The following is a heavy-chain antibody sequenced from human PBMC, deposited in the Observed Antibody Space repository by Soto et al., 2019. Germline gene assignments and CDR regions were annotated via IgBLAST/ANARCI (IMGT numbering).Heavy chain of an antibody. CDR3: ASSTVGVRYDY. CDR2: IYHSGST. Sequence: QLQLQESGSGLVKPSQTLSLTCAVSGGSISSGGYSWSWIRQPPGKGLEWIGYIYHSGSTYYNPSLKTRVTISVDRYKNQFSLKLSSVTAADTAVYYCASSTVGVRYDYWGQGTLVTVSS. V-gene: IGHV4-30-2*01. J-gene: IGHJ4*02. CDR1: GGSISSGGYS. D-gene: IGHD4-17*01.